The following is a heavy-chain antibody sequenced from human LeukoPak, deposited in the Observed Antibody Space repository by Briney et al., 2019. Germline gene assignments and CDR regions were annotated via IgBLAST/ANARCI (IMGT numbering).Heavy chain of an antibody. J-gene: IGHJ3*02. V-gene: IGHV3-73*01. CDR2: IRSKANSYAT. Sequence: GGSLRLSCAASGFTISGSSVFWVRQASGKGLEWVGRIRSKANSYATAYAASVQGRFTISRDDSKNTAYLQMNSLKTEDTAVYYCAGIPAGGAHFDIWGQGTMVTVSS. D-gene: IGHD1-26*01. CDR3: AGIPAGGAHFDI. CDR1: GFTISGSS.